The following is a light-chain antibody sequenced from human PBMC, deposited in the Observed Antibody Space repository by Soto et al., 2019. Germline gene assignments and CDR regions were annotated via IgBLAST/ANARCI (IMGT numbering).Light chain of an antibody. CDR2: GAS. J-gene: IGKJ5*01. Sequence: EIVLTQSPGTLSLSPGERATLSCRASQSVSSSHLAWYQQKPGQAPRLLIYGASSRATGIPDRFSASGSGTYFTLTISRLEPEDFAVYYCQQYGSSPPITFGQGTRLEIK. V-gene: IGKV3-20*01. CDR1: QSVSSSH. CDR3: QQYGSSPPIT.